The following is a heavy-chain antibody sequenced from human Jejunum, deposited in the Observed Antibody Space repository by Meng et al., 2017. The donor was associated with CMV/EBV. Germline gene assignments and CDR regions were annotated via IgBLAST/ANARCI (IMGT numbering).Heavy chain of an antibody. CDR3: AKGRSIVIQPSPVRSWCNRIGNTRLDP. V-gene: IGHV3-23*01. D-gene: IGHD2/OR15-2a*01. J-gene: IGHJ5*02. CDR2: ISTSGDNT. Sequence: RAPGKGLEWVSFISTSGDNTYYADAVKGRFTISRDNSKNTLYLQMNSLRAEDTAVYYCAKGRSIVIQPSPVRSWCNRIGNTRLDPWGQGTQVTVSS.